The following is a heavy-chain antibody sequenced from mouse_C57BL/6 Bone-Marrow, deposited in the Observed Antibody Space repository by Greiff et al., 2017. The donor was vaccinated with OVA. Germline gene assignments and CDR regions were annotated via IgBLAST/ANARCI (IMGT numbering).Heavy chain of an antibody. CDR2: ISDGGSYT. V-gene: IGHV5-4*03. J-gene: IGHJ2*01. Sequence: EVKVVESGGGLVKPGGSLKLSCAASGFTFSSYAMSWVRQTPEKRLEWVATISDGGSYTYYPDNVKGRFTISRDNAKNNLYLQMSHLKSEDTAMYYWAKVSVTTVVATDWGQGTTLTVSS. CDR3: AKVSVTTVVATD. D-gene: IGHD1-1*01. CDR1: GFTFSSYA.